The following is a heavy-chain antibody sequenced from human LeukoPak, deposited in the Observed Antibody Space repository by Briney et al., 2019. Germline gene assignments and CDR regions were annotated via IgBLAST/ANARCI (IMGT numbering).Heavy chain of an antibody. CDR1: GGSISSYY. CDR3: ARGWGYFDF. CDR2: IYDSGNT. J-gene: IGHJ4*02. V-gene: IGHV4-59*01. Sequence: SETLSLTCTVSGGSISSYYCNWIRQPPGKGLEWIGYIYDSGNTKYSPSLKSRVTISIDTSKNQFSLKLSSVTAADTAVYYCARGWGYFDFWGQGTLVTVSS. D-gene: IGHD3-16*01.